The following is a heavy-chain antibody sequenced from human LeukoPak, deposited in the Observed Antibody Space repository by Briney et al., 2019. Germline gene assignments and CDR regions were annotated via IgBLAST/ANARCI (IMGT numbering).Heavy chain of an antibody. CDR1: GGSISSSSYN. J-gene: IGHJ4*02. CDR2: IYYSGST. Sequence: SETLSLTCTVSGGSISSSSYNWGWIRQPPGKGLEWIGSIYYSGSTYYNPSLKSRVTISVDTSKNQFSLKLSSVTAADTAVYYCARRRGTGDPYFDYWGQGTPVTVSS. CDR3: ARRRGTGDPYFDY. D-gene: IGHD7-27*01. V-gene: IGHV4-39*01.